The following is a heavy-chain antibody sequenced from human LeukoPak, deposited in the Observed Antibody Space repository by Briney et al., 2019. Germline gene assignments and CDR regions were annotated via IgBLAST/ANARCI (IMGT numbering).Heavy chain of an antibody. CDR1: GFTFSEYY. J-gene: IGHJ4*02. D-gene: IGHD5-12*01. V-gene: IGHV3-11*04. CDR2: ISSSGSPT. CDR3: ATTRGSYSGSEDFDY. Sequence: GGSLRLSCAASGFTFSEYYMSWIRQAPGKGLEWVSYISSSGSPTFYADSVKGRFTISRDNAKNSLYMQMNSLRVEDTAVYYCATTRGSYSGSEDFDYWGQGTLVTVSS.